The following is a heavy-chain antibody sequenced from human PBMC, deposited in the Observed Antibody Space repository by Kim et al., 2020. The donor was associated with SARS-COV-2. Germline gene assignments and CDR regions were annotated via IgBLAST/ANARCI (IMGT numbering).Heavy chain of an antibody. D-gene: IGHD3-3*01. J-gene: IGHJ4*02. V-gene: IGHV4-31*02. CDR3: ARGRITIFGVVTEFDY. Sequence: SLKSGVTISVDTSKTQVSLKLSSVTAADTAVYYCARGRITIFGVVTEFDYWGQGTLVTVSS.